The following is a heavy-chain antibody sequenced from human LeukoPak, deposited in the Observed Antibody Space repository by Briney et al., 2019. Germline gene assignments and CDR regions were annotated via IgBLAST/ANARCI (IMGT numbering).Heavy chain of an antibody. CDR3: ARDITYYYDSSGYYYPV. J-gene: IGHJ1*01. CDR2: ISKTSDYI. CDR1: GFTFSTYT. V-gene: IGHV3-21*01. D-gene: IGHD3-22*01. Sequence: TAGGSLRLSCAASGFTFSTYTMNWVRQAPGKGLEWVSSISKTSDYIYYVDSVRGRFTISRDNAKNSLTLQMNNLRAEDTAVYYCARDITYYYDSSGYYYPVWGQGTLVIVSS.